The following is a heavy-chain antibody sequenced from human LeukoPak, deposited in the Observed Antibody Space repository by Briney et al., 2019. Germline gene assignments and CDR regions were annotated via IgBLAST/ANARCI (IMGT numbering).Heavy chain of an antibody. CDR3: ARGSVVVLFDY. CDR2: IYYSGST. CDR1: GGSFSGYY. J-gene: IGHJ4*02. Sequence: PSETLSLTCAVYGGSFSGYYWSWIRQPPGKGLEWIGYIYYSGSTNYNPSLKSRVTISVDTSKNQFSLKLSSVTAADTAVYYCARGSVVVLFDYWGQGTLATVSS. V-gene: IGHV4-59*01. D-gene: IGHD2-15*01.